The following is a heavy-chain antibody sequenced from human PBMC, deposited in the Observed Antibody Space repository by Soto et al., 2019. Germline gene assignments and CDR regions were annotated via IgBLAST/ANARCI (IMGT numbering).Heavy chain of an antibody. J-gene: IGHJ4*02. CDR2: LDYEEGER. CDR1: GTSLSGLP. D-gene: IGHD2-21*02. V-gene: IGHV1-24*01. Sequence: ASVKVSCKVSGTSLSGLPMHWVRQAPGKGLELMGSLDYEEGERSFAHRFQGRLTVTEDTSTDTAYMELSSLMSEDTAVYYCAAGVTPFDYWGQGTLVTVYS. CDR3: AAGVTPFDY.